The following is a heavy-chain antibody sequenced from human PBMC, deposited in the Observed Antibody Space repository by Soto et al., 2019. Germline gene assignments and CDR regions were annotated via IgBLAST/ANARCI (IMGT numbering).Heavy chain of an antibody. CDR1: GFSLTTSGVR. Sequence: SGPTLVNPTQTLRLTCTFSGFSLTTSGVRVSWLRQSPGKALEWLARIDWDDDKVYSTCLKTRLTISKDSSKNQVVLTMTNVDRMDTATYSRARTIILGGAPCFAFWGKGNLFTVSS. CDR3: ARTIILGGAPCFAF. D-gene: IGHD3-16*01. V-gene: IGHV2-70*04. J-gene: IGHJ4*02. CDR2: IDWDDDK.